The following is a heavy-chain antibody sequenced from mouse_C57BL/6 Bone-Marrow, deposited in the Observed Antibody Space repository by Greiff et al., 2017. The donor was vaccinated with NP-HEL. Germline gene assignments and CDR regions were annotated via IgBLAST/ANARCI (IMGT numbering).Heavy chain of an antibody. CDR2: ISSGGSYT. D-gene: IGHD1-1*01. Sequence: EVQLVESGGDLVKPGGSLKLSCAASGFTFSSYGMSWVRQTPDKRLEWVATISSGGSYTYYPDSVKGRFTISRDNAKNTLYLQMSSLKSEDTAMYYCALGYYGSRPWFAYWGQGTLVTVSA. J-gene: IGHJ3*01. CDR3: ALGYYGSRPWFAY. V-gene: IGHV5-6*01. CDR1: GFTFSSYG.